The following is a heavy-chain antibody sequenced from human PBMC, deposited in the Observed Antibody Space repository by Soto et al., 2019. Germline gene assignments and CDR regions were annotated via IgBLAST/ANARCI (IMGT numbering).Heavy chain of an antibody. J-gene: IGHJ4*02. D-gene: IGHD3-22*01. CDR1: GFTFSSDW. CDR2: INTDGSGT. V-gene: IGHV3-74*01. CDR3: AKDGTYYYDSSGPYFDY. Sequence: PGGSLRLSCAASGFTFSSDWMHWVRQAQGKGLVWVSRINTDGSGTSYADSVKGRFTIFRDNAKNTLYLQMNSLIAVVTALYYCAKDGTYYYDSSGPYFDYWGQGT.